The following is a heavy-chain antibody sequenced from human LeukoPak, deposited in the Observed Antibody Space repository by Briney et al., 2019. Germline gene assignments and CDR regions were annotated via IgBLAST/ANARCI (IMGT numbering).Heavy chain of an antibody. V-gene: IGHV4-4*07. CDR2: IYTSGST. Sequence: SETLSLTCTVSAGSISSYYWSWIRQPAEKGLEWIGRIYTSGSTNYNPSLKSRDTMLVDTSKNQFSLKLSSVTAADTAVYYCARDRGSYGLDYWGQGTLVTVSS. CDR3: ARDRGSYGLDY. J-gene: IGHJ4*02. D-gene: IGHD1-26*01. CDR1: AGSISSYY.